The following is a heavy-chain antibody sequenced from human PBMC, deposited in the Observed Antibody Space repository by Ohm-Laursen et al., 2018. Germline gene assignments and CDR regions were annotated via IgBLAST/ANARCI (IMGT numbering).Heavy chain of an antibody. CDR1: GASINSHH. Sequence: GTLSLTCTVSGASINSHHWSFIRQPPGQGLEWFAFVYYSGSTYYNPSLKSRVSMSVDTSNNQFSLQLRYVTAADTAVYYCASSGSPSRAWYSFDSWGQGTLVTVSS. D-gene: IGHD6-13*01. J-gene: IGHJ4*02. CDR2: VYYSGST. CDR3: ASSGSPSRAWYSFDS. V-gene: IGHV4-59*11.